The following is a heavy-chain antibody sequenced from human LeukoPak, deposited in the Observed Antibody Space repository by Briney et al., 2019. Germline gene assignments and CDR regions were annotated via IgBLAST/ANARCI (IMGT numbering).Heavy chain of an antibody. CDR2: IYYSGST. Sequence: SETLSLTCTVSGGSVSSSSYYWGWIRQPPGKGLEWIGSIYYSGSTYYNPSLKSRVTISVDTSKNQFSLKLSSVTAADTAVYYCASSRLRFLEWLSPDDAFDIWGQGTMVTVSS. CDR1: GGSVSSSSYY. J-gene: IGHJ3*02. CDR3: ASSRLRFLEWLSPDDAFDI. D-gene: IGHD3-3*01. V-gene: IGHV4-39*01.